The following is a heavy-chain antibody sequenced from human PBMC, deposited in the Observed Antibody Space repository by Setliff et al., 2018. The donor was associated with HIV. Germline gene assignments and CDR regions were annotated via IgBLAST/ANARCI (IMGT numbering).Heavy chain of an antibody. V-gene: IGHV1-18*01. CDR2: VSAHNGIT. D-gene: IGHD2-21*02. J-gene: IGHJ6*03. Sequence: GASVKVSCKASGYIFTTYGISWVRQAPGQGLEWMGWVSAHNGITNYAKKFQGRVTMTTDTSTSTAYMDLRSLGSDDTAVYYCARDVGVTYYYYMDVWGKGTTVTVSS. CDR3: ARDVGVTYYYYMDV. CDR1: GYIFTTYG.